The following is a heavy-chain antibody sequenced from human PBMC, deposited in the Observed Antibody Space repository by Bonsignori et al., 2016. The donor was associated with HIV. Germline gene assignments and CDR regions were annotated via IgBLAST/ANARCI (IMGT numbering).Heavy chain of an antibody. Sequence: VRQAPGKGLEWVSSISSSSSYIYYADSVKGRFTISRDNAKNSLYLQMNSLRAEDTAVYYCARGEQQLVGLADYWGQGTLVTVSS. CDR2: ISSSSSYI. V-gene: IGHV3-21*01. D-gene: IGHD6-13*01. J-gene: IGHJ4*02. CDR3: ARGEQQLVGLADY.